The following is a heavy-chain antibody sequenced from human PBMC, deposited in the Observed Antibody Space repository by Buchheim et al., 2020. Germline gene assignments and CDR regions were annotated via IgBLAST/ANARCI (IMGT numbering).Heavy chain of an antibody. D-gene: IGHD5-12*01. V-gene: IGHV3-48*03. CDR1: GFTFSSFE. CDR2: ISSSASTI. CDR3: ARGGYTYSYTY. J-gene: IGHJ4*02. Sequence: EVQLVESGGGLVQPGGSLRLSCAASGFTFSSFEMNWVRQAPGKGLEWVSYISSSASTIYYADSVKGRFTISRDNARNSLFLQMNSLRAEDTAVYYCARGGYTYSYTYWGQGTL.